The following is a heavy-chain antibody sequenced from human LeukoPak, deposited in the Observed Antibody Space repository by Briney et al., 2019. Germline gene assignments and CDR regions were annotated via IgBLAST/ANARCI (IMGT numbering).Heavy chain of an antibody. CDR2: IYYSGST. CDR1: GGSISSSSYY. J-gene: IGHJ4*02. CDR3: ARYVDTAMAALFDY. V-gene: IGHV4-61*05. D-gene: IGHD5-18*01. Sequence: PSETLSLTCTVSGGSISSSSYYWGWIRQPPGKGLEWIGYIYYSGSTNYNPSLKSRVIISVDTSKNQFSLKLSSVTAADTAVYYCARYVDTAMAALFDYWGQGTLVTVSS.